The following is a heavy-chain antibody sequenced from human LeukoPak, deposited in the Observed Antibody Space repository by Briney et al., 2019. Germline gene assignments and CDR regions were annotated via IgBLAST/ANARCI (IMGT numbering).Heavy chain of an antibody. CDR3: ARGGECTNGVCLNWFDP. CDR2: INHSGST. D-gene: IGHD2-8*01. V-gene: IGHV4-34*01. J-gene: IGHJ5*02. Sequence: GSLRLSCAASGFTFSSYAMSWIRQPPGKGLEWIGEINHSGSTNYNPSLKSRVTISVDTSKNQFSLKLSSVTAADTAVYYCARGGECTNGVCLNWFDPWGQGTLVTVSS. CDR1: GFTFSSYA.